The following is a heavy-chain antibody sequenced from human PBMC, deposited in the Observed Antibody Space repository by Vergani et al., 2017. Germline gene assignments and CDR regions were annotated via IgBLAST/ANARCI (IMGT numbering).Heavy chain of an antibody. D-gene: IGHD3-22*01. Sequence: QVQLVQSGAEVKKPGASVKVSCKTSGYTFTSYAMHWVRLAPGQRLEWMGWINAGNGNTKYSQKFQGRVTITRDTSASTAYMELSSLRSVDTAVYYCARDRNYYDRSGYYYGGDAFDFWGQGTMVTVSS. CDR3: ARDRNYYDRSGYYYGGDAFDF. V-gene: IGHV1-3*01. J-gene: IGHJ3*01. CDR2: INAGNGNT. CDR1: GYTFTSYA.